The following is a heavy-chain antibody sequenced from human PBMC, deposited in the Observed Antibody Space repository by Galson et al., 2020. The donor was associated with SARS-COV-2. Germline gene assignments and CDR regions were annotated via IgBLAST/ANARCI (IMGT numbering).Heavy chain of an antibody. CDR1: GYDISTYW. CDR2: IDPSDSYI. J-gene: IGHJ5*02. D-gene: IGHD1-1*01. Sequence: GESLKISCVGSGYDISTYWIIWVRQVPGQGLESMGRIDPSDSYINYSQSFQGHVTISVDKSTNAVYLQWSSLKSSDTAMYYCARARGTGFTKWFDPWGQGTLVTVSS. CDR3: ARARGTGFTKWFDP. V-gene: IGHV5-10-1*01.